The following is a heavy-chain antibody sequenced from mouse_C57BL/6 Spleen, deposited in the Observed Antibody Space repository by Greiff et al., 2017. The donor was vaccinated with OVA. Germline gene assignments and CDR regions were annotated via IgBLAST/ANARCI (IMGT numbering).Heavy chain of an antibody. J-gene: IGHJ2*01. CDR1: GFNIKDDY. Sequence: ESGAELVRPGASVKLSCTASGFNIKDDYMHWVKQRPEQGLEWIGWIDPENGDTEYASKFQGKATITAETSSNTAYLQLSSLTSEDTAVYYCTTYDYDMYFDDWGKGTTLTVSS. V-gene: IGHV14-4*01. CDR2: IDPENGDT. CDR3: TTYDYDMYFDD. D-gene: IGHD2-4*01.